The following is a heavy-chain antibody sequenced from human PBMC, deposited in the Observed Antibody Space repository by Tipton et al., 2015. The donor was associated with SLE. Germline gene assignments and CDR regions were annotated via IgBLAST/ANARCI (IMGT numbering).Heavy chain of an antibody. CDR2: INHSGST. J-gene: IGHJ5*02. D-gene: IGHD6-6*01. V-gene: IGHV4-34*01. Sequence: TLSLTCAVYGGSFSGYYWSWIRQPPGKGLEWIGEINHSGSTNYNPSLKSRVTISVDTSKNQFSLKLSSVTAADTAVYYCARAPYSSSSVRFDPWGQGTLVTVSS. CDR3: ARAPYSSSSVRFDP. CDR1: GGSFSGYY.